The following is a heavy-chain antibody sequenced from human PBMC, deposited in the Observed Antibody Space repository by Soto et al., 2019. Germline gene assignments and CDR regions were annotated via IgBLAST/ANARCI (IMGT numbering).Heavy chain of an antibody. CDR1: GFTVSSKY. D-gene: IGHD2-15*01. Sequence: EVHLVESGGGLVQPGGSLRLSCAASGFTVSSKYMRWVRQAPGKGLEWVSLIQSGGPTYYADSVKRRFTISRDTSENTPHLQMESLRADDTAVYYCARDDVPCDGGRCYGVPLDPWGKGTPVTVSS. CDR2: IQSGGPT. CDR3: ARDDVPCDGGRCYGVPLDP. V-gene: IGHV3-66*01. J-gene: IGHJ6*04.